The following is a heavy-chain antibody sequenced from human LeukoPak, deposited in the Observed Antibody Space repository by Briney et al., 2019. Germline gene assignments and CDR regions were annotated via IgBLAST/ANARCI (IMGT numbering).Heavy chain of an antibody. D-gene: IGHD3-9*01. CDR2: IYYSGST. Sequence: SETLSLTCTVSGGSVSSGSYYWSWIRQPPGKGLEWIGYIYYSGSTNYNPSLKSRVTISVGTSKNQFSLKLSSVTAADTAVYYCARDRGYYDILTGYSHDAFDIWGQGTMVTVSS. V-gene: IGHV4-61*01. CDR1: GGSVSSGSYY. CDR3: ARDRGYYDILTGYSHDAFDI. J-gene: IGHJ3*02.